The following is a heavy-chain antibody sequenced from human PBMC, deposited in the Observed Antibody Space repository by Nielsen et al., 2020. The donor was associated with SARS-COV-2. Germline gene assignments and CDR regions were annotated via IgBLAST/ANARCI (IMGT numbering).Heavy chain of an antibody. CDR2: LWYDGSNE. CDR3: ARDRPITLRNMDV. CDR1: GFSFSRYA. D-gene: IGHD3-22*01. V-gene: IGHV3-33*01. J-gene: IGHJ6*02. Sequence: GESLKISCAASGFSFSRYAMHWVRQAPGKGLEWVASLWYDGSNEYYGESLKGRVTISRDTPNNMLYLQMKSLRDEDTAVYYCARDRPITLRNMDVWGQGTTVTVSS.